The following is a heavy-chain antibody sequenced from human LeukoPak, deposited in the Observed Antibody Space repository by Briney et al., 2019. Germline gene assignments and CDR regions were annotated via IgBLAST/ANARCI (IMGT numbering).Heavy chain of an antibody. D-gene: IGHD6-13*01. Sequence: SETLSLTCTVSGGSISSYYWSWIRQPPGKGLEWIGYIYYSGSTNYNPSLKSRVTISVDTSKNQFSLKLGSVTAADTAVYYCASGIAAAGTLRWFDPWGQGTLVTVSS. V-gene: IGHV4-59*01. CDR2: IYYSGST. CDR3: ASGIAAAGTLRWFDP. J-gene: IGHJ5*02. CDR1: GGSISSYY.